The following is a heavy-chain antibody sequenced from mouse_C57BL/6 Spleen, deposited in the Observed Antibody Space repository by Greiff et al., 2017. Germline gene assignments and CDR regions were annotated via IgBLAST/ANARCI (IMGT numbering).Heavy chain of an antibody. V-gene: IGHV1-26*01. CDR2: INPKNGGT. Sequence: EVQLQQSGPELVKPGASVKISCKASGYTFTDYYLNWVKRSHGQSLEWIGYINPKNGGTSYNQKFKGKATLTVDKSSSTAYMKLRSLTSEDSAVYYCARLLPRDFDGMGTGTTVTVSS. J-gene: IGHJ1*03. CDR3: ARLLPRDFDG. CDR1: GYTFTDYY. D-gene: IGHD2-12*01.